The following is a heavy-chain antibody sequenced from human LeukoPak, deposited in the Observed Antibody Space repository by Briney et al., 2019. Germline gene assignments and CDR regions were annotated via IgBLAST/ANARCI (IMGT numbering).Heavy chain of an antibody. V-gene: IGHV3-21*01. Sequence: GGSLRLSCAASGFTFSSYSMNWVRQAPGKGLEWVSSISSSSSYIYYAGSVKGRFTISRDNAKNSLYLQMNSLRAEDTAVYYCARDLMVYAKDWFDPWGQGTLVTVSS. J-gene: IGHJ5*02. D-gene: IGHD2-8*01. CDR2: ISSSSSYI. CDR1: GFTFSSYS. CDR3: ARDLMVYAKDWFDP.